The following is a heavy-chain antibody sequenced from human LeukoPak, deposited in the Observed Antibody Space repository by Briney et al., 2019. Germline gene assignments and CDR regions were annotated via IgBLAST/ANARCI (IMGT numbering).Heavy chain of an antibody. CDR3: ARVVFGSSSVGYYFDY. D-gene: IGHD6-6*01. J-gene: IGHJ4*02. Sequence: GGSLRLSCAASGFTFSSYSMNWVRQALGKGLEWVSSISSSSSYIYYADSVKGRFTISRDNAKNSLYLQMNSLRAEDTAVYYCARVVFGSSSVGYYFDYWGQGTLVTVSS. V-gene: IGHV3-21*01. CDR1: GFTFSSYS. CDR2: ISSSSSYI.